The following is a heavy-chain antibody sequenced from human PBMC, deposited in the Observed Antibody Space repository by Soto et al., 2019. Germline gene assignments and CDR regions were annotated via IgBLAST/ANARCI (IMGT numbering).Heavy chain of an antibody. J-gene: IGHJ2*01. CDR2: ISYDGSNK. D-gene: IGHD2-21*01. CDR1: GFTFSSYG. CDR3: AKEVRLGYFDL. V-gene: IGHV3-30*18. Sequence: QVQLVEPGGGVVQPGRSLRLSCAASGFTFSSYGMHWVRQAPGKGLEWVAVISYDGSNKYYADSVKGRFTISRDNSKNTLHLQMNSLRAEDTAVYYCAKEVRLGYFDLWGRGTLVTVSS.